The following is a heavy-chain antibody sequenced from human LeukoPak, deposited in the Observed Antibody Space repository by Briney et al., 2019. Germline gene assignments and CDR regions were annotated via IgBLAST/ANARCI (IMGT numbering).Heavy chain of an antibody. V-gene: IGHV3-23*01. Sequence: GGSLRLSCAASGFTVSSNYMSWVRQAPGKGLEWVSTISGGGGSTYYADSVKGRFTISRDNSKNTLYLQMNSLRAEDTAVYYCAKVGSSSGYYYGYWGQGTLVTVSS. CDR3: AKVGSSSGYYYGY. D-gene: IGHD3-22*01. CDR2: ISGGGGST. J-gene: IGHJ4*02. CDR1: GFTVSSNY.